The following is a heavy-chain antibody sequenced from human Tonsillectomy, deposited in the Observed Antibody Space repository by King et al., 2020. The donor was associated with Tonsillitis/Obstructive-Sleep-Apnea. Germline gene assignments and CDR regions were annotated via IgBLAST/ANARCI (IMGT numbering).Heavy chain of an antibody. CDR1: GGSISSYY. V-gene: IGHV4-59*01. CDR2: IYYSGST. CDR3: AREAEDAFDI. Sequence: QLQESGPGLVKPSETLSLTCTVSGGSISSYYWSWIRQPPGKGLEWIGYIYYSGSTNYNPSLKSRVTMSVDTSKKQFSLKLSSVTAADTAVYYCAREAEDAFDIWGQGTMVTVSS. J-gene: IGHJ3*02.